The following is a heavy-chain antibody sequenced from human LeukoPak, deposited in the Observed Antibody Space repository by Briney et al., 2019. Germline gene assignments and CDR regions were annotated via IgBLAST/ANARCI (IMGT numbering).Heavy chain of an antibody. CDR3: ARRVLRYFDWLLYAPAPLDY. CDR1: RGSISGYS. J-gene: IGHJ4*02. D-gene: IGHD3-9*01. Sequence: PSETLSLTCTVSRGSISGYSWSWIRQSPGGGLEWIGYIYYSGDTAYNPSLRSRVTLSVDTSKNQFSLQLSSVTAADTAVYYCARRVLRYFDWLLYAPAPLDYWGQGTLVTVSS. CDR2: IYYSGDT. V-gene: IGHV4-59*12.